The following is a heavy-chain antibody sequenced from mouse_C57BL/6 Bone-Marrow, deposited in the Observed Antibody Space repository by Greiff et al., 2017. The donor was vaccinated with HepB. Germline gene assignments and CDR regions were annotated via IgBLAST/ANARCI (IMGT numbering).Heavy chain of an antibody. CDR1: GFTFSSYG. J-gene: IGHJ3*01. CDR2: ISSGGSYN. Sequence: EVMLVESGGDLVKPGGSLKLSCAASGFTFSSYGMSWVRQTPDKRLEWVATISSGGSYNYYPDRVKGRFTISRDNAKNTLYLQMSSLKSEDTAMYYCARHDPYGNSWFAYWGQGTLVTVSA. D-gene: IGHD2-1*01. CDR3: ARHDPYGNSWFAY. V-gene: IGHV5-6*01.